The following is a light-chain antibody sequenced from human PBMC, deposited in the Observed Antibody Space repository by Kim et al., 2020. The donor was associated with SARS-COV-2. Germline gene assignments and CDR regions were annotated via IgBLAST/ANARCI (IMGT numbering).Light chain of an antibody. J-gene: IGLJ1*01. CDR1: KLGDKY. V-gene: IGLV3-1*01. CDR3: QGWDSSTEV. CDR2: PPR. Sequence: SYELTQPPSVSVSPGQTASITCSGDKLGDKYACWYHHTPGQSPVLVISPPRKRPSLIPDLLPVSISAHTALLPISGTQAMDEADYDCQGWDSSTEVFGTG.